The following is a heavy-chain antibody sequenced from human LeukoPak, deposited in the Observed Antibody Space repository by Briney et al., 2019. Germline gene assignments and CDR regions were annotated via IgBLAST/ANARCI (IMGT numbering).Heavy chain of an antibody. J-gene: IGHJ3*02. V-gene: IGHV3-21*01. CDR1: GFSFSSFG. D-gene: IGHD4-17*01. CDR2: IRATGDRT. CDR3: ARGPAPTVKDAFDI. Sequence: GGSLRLSCAASGFSFSSFGMNWVRQAPGKGPEWVSTIRATGDRTYYADSVKGRFTISRDNAKNSLYLQMNSLRAEDTAVYHCARGPAPTVKDAFDIWGQGTMVTVSS.